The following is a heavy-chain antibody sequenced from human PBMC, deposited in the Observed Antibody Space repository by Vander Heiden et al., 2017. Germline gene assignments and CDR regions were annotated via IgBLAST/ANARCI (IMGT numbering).Heavy chain of an antibody. CDR3: ARTDYDILTGYTDAFDI. V-gene: IGHV3-23*01. CDR2: ISGSGGST. Sequence: EVQLLESGGGWVQHGGSLFLSSAAPGTTYSIDAMSLVRQAPGKGLEWVSAISGSGGSTYYADSVKGRFTISRDKSKNTLYLQMNSLRAEDTAVYYCARTDYDILTGYTDAFDIWGQGTMVTVSS. J-gene: IGHJ3*02. CDR1: GTTYSIDA. D-gene: IGHD3-9*01.